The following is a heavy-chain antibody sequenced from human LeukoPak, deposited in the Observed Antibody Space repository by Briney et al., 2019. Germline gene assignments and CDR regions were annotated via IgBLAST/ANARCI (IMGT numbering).Heavy chain of an antibody. J-gene: IGHJ6*03. CDR3: ARGLFVQPMVYANPRGSGLYYYMDV. D-gene: IGHD2-8*01. CDR2: IYYSGST. V-gene: IGHV4-59*12. CDR1: GGSINYYY. Sequence: SETLSLTCTVSGGSINYYYWSWIRQPPGKGLECIAYIYYSGSTNYNPSLKSRVTMSVDTSKNQFSLKLSSVTAADTAVYYCARGLFVQPMVYANPRGSGLYYYMDVWGKGTTVAVSS.